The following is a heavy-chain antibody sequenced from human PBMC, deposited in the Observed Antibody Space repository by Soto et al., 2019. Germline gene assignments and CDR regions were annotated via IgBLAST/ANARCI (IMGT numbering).Heavy chain of an antibody. D-gene: IGHD3-9*01. CDR3: ARGNDILTGYYRRKNLFDS. CDR2: IYSSGST. Sequence: PSETLSLTCAVSGVSISTHYWSWFRQSPGKGLEWIGYIYSSGSTNFNPSLKSRVSISADTSKNQFSLKLSSVTAADTAVYYCARGNDILTGYYRRKNLFDSWGQGSSVTVSS. J-gene: IGHJ5*01. CDR1: GVSISTHY. V-gene: IGHV4-59*11.